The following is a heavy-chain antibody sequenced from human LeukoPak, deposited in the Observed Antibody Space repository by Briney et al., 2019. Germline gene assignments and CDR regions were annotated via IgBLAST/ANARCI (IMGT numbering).Heavy chain of an antibody. V-gene: IGHV3-73*01. D-gene: IGHD2-21*01. J-gene: IGHJ4*02. CDR1: GFTFSGSA. Sequence: PGGSLRLSCAASGFTFSGSAMHWVRQASGKGLKWVGRIRSKANSYATAYAASVKGRFTISRDDSKNTAYLQMNSLKTEDTAVYYCTRPRGSPPGADYWGQGTLVTVSS. CDR3: TRPRGSPPGADY. CDR2: IRSKANSYAT.